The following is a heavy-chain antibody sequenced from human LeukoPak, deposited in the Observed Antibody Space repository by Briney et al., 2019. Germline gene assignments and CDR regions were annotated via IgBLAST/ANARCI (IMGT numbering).Heavy chain of an antibody. CDR3: AKDPSDTAMVNFDY. CDR1: GFTFSSYA. CDR2: IGGSGRST. D-gene: IGHD5-18*01. Sequence: PGGSLRLSCAASGFTFSSYAMSWVRQAPGKGLEWVSGIGGSGRSTYYADSVKGRFSISRDNSKNTLYLQMNSLRAEDTAVYYCAKDPSDTAMVNFDYWGQGTLVTVSS. V-gene: IGHV3-23*01. J-gene: IGHJ4*02.